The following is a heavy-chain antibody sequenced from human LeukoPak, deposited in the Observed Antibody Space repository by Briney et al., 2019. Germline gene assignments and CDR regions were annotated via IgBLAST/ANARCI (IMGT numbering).Heavy chain of an antibody. CDR2: ISGSGGST. CDR3: AREGGYGDFRVHYYYYYMDV. J-gene: IGHJ6*03. V-gene: IGHV3-23*01. Sequence: PGGSLRLSCAASGFTFSSYWMSWVRQAPGKGLEWVSAISGSGGSTYYADSVKGRFTISRDNSKNTLYLQMNSLRAEDTAVYYCAREGGYGDFRVHYYYYYMDVWGQGTTVTISS. CDR1: GFTFSSYW. D-gene: IGHD4-17*01.